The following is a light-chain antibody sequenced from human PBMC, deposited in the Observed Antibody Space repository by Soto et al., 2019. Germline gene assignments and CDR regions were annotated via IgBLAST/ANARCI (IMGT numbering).Light chain of an antibody. J-gene: IGLJ1*01. CDR3: SSYTSSIYV. V-gene: IGLV2-14*02. CDR2: EGS. Sequence: QSALTQPASVSGSPGQSITISCTGTSSDVGSYNLVSWYQQHPGKAPKLMIYEGSKRPSGVSNRFSGSKSGNTASLTISGLQAEDEADYYCSSYTSSIYVFGTGTQLTVL. CDR1: SSDVGSYNL.